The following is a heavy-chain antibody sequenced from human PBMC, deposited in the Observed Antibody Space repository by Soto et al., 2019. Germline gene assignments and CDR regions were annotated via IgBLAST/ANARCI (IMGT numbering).Heavy chain of an antibody. CDR1: EFTFSSYT. V-gene: IGHV3-21*01. D-gene: IGHD1-20*01. CDR2: ISTSSSYI. CDR3: ARDIWSGVTGAQAVDC. Sequence: GGSLRLSCAASEFTFSSYTMNWVRQAPGKGLEWVSSISTSSSYIYYADSVKGRFTISRDNAKSSLYLQMDSLRDEDTAVYYCARDIWSGVTGAQAVDCWGQGTLVTVSS. J-gene: IGHJ4*02.